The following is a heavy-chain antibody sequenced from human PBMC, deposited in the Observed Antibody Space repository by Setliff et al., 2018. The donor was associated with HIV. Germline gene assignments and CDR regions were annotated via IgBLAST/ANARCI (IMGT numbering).Heavy chain of an antibody. D-gene: IGHD2-8*01. CDR1: GASISSSSYY. CDR3: ARHSVYCTNGDMTYYADSVKGRFTISRDNSKNSLYLQMNSLRAEDTAVYYCVRDITTCWDV. Sequence: SETLSLTCTVSGASISSSSYYWGWIRQPPGKGLEWIGSIYYSGSSYYNPSLKSRVTISVDTSKNQFSLKLSSVTAADTAVYYCARHSVYCTNGDMTYYADSVKGRFTISRDNSKNSLYLQMNSLRAEDTAVYYCVRDITTCWDVWGQGTTVTVSS. CDR2: IYYSGSS. V-gene: IGHV4-39*01. J-gene: IGHJ6*02.